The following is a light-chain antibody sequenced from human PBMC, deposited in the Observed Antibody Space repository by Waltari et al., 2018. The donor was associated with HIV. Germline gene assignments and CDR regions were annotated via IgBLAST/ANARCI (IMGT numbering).Light chain of an antibody. V-gene: IGKV1-39*01. Sequence: DIQITQSPPSLSTSVRETATITCRASQSISSYLNWYQQTPGKAPKLLIYASSSLQSGVPSRFSGWGSGKDFTLNISSLQPEDLATYYCQQRHSIPRTFGQGTKLEIQ. CDR1: QSISSY. CDR2: ASS. CDR3: QQRHSIPRT. J-gene: IGKJ2*01.